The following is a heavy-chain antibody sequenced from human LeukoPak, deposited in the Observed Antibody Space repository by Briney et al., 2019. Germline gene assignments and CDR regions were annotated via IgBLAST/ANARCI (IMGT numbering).Heavy chain of an antibody. CDR2: INHSGGT. CDR1: GGSFSGYY. Sequence: KASETLSLTCAVYGGSFSGYYWSWIRQPPGKGLEWIGEINHSGGTNYNPSLKSRVTISVDTSKNQFSLKLSSVTAADTAVYYCARGEPVLLWFGAYLGFDPWGQGTLVTVSS. CDR3: ARGEPVLLWFGAYLGFDP. D-gene: IGHD3-10*01. V-gene: IGHV4-34*01. J-gene: IGHJ5*02.